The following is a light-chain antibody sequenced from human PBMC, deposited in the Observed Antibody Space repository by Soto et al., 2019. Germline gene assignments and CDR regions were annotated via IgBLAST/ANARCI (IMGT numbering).Light chain of an antibody. CDR2: GAS. J-gene: IGKJ5*01. Sequence: DIQMTQSPSAMSASVGDRVTITCRASQGIHKYLAWFQQKPGKVPKRLIYGASNLQSGVPSRFSGSGSGTEFTISNSSLQPEDYATYYSLKHKFYTPTFGQGTRLE. CDR3: LKHKFYTPT. V-gene: IGKV1-17*03. CDR1: QGIHKY.